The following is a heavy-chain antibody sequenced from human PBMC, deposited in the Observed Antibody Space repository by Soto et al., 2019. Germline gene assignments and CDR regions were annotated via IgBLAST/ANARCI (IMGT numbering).Heavy chain of an antibody. Sequence: PGGSLRLSCAASGFTVSSYWMSWVRQAPGKGLEWVADINQDGSEKYYVDSVKGRFTVSRDNAKNSLYLQMNSLRAEDTAVFYCARVSGGYCSSTSCSMYYYRALGGKGPTVTVPS. V-gene: IGHV3-7*01. D-gene: IGHD2-2*01. CDR3: ARVSGGYCSSTSCSMYYYRAL. CDR2: INQDGSEK. J-gene: IGHJ6*03. CDR1: GFTVSSYW.